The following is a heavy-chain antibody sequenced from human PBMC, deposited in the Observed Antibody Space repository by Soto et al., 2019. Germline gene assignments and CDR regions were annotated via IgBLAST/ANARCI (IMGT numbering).Heavy chain of an antibody. D-gene: IGHD1-26*01. CDR3: AHRYGGNYYRWYFDS. V-gene: IGHV2-5*01. Sequence: QITLKESGPTLVKPTQTLTVTCTFSGFSLSTSGAGVGWIRQSPGKAPEWLALISWKDEKRYNPGLKSRLTITTDTSKYQVVLTMTALDPVDTATYFCAHRYGGNYYRWYFDSWGQGTLVTVSS. CDR1: GFSLSTSGAG. CDR2: ISWKDEK. J-gene: IGHJ4*02.